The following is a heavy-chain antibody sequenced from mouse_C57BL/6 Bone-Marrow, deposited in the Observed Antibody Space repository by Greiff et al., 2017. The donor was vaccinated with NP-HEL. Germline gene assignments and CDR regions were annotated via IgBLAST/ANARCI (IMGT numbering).Heavy chain of an antibody. Sequence: QVTLKVCGPGILQPSQTLSLTCSFSGFSLSTFGMGVGWIRQPSGKGLEWLAHIWWDDDKYYNPALESRLTISKDTSKNQVFLKIANVDTADTATYYCARMRERYLAWFAYWGQGTLVTVSA. CDR1: GFSLSTFGMG. CDR2: IWWDDDK. D-gene: IGHD1-1*01. CDR3: ARMRERYLAWFAY. V-gene: IGHV8-8*01. J-gene: IGHJ3*01.